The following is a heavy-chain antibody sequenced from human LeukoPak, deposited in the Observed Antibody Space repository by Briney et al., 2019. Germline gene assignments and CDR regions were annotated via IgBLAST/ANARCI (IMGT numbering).Heavy chain of an antibody. CDR3: TRASGYSSGWYLGYFDY. CDR2: IRRKAYGGTT. J-gene: IGHJ4*02. Sequence: GGSLRLSCTASGFTFGDYAMSWVSQAPGKGMEWVGFIRRKAYGGTTEYAASVKGRFTISRDDSKSIAYLQMNSLKTEDTAVYYCTRASGYSSGWYLGYFDYWGQGTLVTVSS. D-gene: IGHD6-19*01. V-gene: IGHV3-49*04. CDR1: GFTFGDYA.